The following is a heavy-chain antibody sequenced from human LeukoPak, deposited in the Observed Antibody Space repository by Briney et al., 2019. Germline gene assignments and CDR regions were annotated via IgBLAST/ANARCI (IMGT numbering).Heavy chain of an antibody. CDR2: ISAYNGNT. CDR1: GYTFTSYD. D-gene: IGHD3-22*01. J-gene: IGHJ6*02. CDR3: ARDRAPPYYDSSGYYYYYYYGMDV. V-gene: IGHV1-18*01. Sequence: ASVKVSCKASGYTFTSYDINWVRQATGQGLEWMGWISAYNGNTNYAQKLQGRVTMTTDTSTSTAYMELRSLRSDDTAVYYCARDRAPPYYDSSGYYYYYYYGMDVWGQGTTVTVSS.